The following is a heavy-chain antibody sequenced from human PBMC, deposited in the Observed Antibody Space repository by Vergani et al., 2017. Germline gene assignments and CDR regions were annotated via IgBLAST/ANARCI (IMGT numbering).Heavy chain of an antibody. CDR2: ISWNSGSI. D-gene: IGHD3-3*01. Sequence: EVQLLESGGRLVQPGGSLRLSCVASGFAFSRYAMSWVRQAPGKGLEWVSGISWNSGSIGYADSVKGRFTISRDNAKNSLYLQMNSLRAEDTALYYCAKDHYDFWSGYPNLSPFDLWGRGTLVTVSS. CDR1: GFAFSRYA. CDR3: AKDHYDFWSGYPNLSPFDL. V-gene: IGHV3-9*01. J-gene: IGHJ2*01.